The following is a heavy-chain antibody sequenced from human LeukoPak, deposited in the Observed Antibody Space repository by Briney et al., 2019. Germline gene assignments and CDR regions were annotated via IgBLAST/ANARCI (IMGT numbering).Heavy chain of an antibody. CDR2: IIPIFGTA. Sequence: ASVKVSCKASGGTFSSYAISWVRQAPGQGLEWMGGIIPIFGTANYAQKFQGRVTITTDESTSTAYMELSGLRSEDTAVYYCARDGYSGSSPGYWGQGTLVTVSS. D-gene: IGHD1-26*01. CDR3: ARDGYSGSSPGY. CDR1: GGTFSSYA. V-gene: IGHV1-69*05. J-gene: IGHJ4*02.